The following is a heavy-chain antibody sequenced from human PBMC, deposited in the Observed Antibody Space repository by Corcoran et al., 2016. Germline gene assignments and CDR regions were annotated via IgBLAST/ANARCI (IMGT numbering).Heavy chain of an antibody. J-gene: IGHJ4*02. Sequence: EVQLVQSGAEVKKPGESLKLPCKGSGYSFTSYWFGWVRQMPGNGREWMGIIYPGDSDTSYSPSFQGQVTISADKSISTAYLQWSSLKASDTAMYYCARQGVRDSSSWYGYWGQGTLVTVSS. V-gene: IGHV5-51*01. CDR1: GYSFTSYW. D-gene: IGHD6-13*01. CDR2: IYPGDSDT. CDR3: ARQGVRDSSSWYGY.